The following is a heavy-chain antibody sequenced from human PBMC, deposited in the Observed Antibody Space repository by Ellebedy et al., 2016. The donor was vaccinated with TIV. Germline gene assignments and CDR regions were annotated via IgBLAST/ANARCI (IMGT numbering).Heavy chain of an antibody. CDR1: GYTFDNYG. Sequence: AASVKVSCKATGYTFDNYGISWVRQAPGQGLEWMGWISSYNNNTNYAQKLQDRVTLTTDTSTSTAYMELRSLRSEETDVYYCGRVGKYCSSFTCYEDSWGQGTLVTVSS. CDR3: GRVGKYCSSFTCYEDS. D-gene: IGHD2-2*01. V-gene: IGHV1-18*01. J-gene: IGHJ4*02. CDR2: ISSYNNNT.